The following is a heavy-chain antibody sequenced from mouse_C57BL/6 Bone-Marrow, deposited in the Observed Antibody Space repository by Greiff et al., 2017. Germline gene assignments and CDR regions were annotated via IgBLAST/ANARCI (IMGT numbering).Heavy chain of an antibody. Sequence: VQLQQSGAELARPGASVKLSCKASGYTFTSYGISWVKQKTGQGLEWIGAIYPRSGNTYYNEKFKGKATLTADKSSSTAYLELRSLTSEDSAVYFCARGGDYGSSPVLAYWGQGTLVTVSA. D-gene: IGHD1-1*01. V-gene: IGHV1-81*01. J-gene: IGHJ3*01. CDR2: IYPRSGNT. CDR1: GYTFTSYG. CDR3: ARGGDYGSSPVLAY.